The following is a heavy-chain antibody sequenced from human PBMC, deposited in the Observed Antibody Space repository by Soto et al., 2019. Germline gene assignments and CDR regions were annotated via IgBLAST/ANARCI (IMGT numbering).Heavy chain of an antibody. V-gene: IGHV3-48*03. CDR3: ARYDFWSGYPPNGMDV. CDR2: ISSSGSKI. CDR1: GFTFSSYE. Sequence: GGSLRLSCAASGFTFSSYEMNWVRQAPGKGLEGVSYISSSGSKIYNADSVKGRFTISRDNAKNSLYLQMHSLRAEDTAVYYCARYDFWSGYPPNGMDVWGQGTTVTVSS. D-gene: IGHD3-3*01. J-gene: IGHJ6*02.